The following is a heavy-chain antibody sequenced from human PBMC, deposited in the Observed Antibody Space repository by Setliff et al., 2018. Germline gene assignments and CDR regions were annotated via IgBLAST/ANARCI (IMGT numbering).Heavy chain of an antibody. Sequence: PSETLSLTCTVSGGSISSRSYYWGWIRQPPVKGLEWIGLIYYSGSTFYNPSLKSRVTISVDTSKNQFSLKLSSGTATDTAMDYCARHQGSASSSGMDVWGQGTTVTVSS. CDR3: ARHQGSASSSGMDV. J-gene: IGHJ6*02. CDR1: GGSISSRSYY. D-gene: IGHD6-19*01. V-gene: IGHV4-39*01. CDR2: IYYSGST.